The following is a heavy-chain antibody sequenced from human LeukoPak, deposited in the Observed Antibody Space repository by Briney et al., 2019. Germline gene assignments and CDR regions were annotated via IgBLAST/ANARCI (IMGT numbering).Heavy chain of an antibody. Sequence: GESLKISCKGSGYSFTSYWIGWVRQMPGKGLEWMGIIYPGDSDTRYSPSFQGQVTISADKSISTAYLQWSSLKASDTAMYYCARHGCSSTSCYTMGKYYYYYYMDVWGKGTTVTVSS. CDR2: IYPGDSDT. V-gene: IGHV5-51*01. CDR3: ARHGCSSTSCYTMGKYYYYYYMDV. D-gene: IGHD2-2*02. J-gene: IGHJ6*03. CDR1: GYSFTSYW.